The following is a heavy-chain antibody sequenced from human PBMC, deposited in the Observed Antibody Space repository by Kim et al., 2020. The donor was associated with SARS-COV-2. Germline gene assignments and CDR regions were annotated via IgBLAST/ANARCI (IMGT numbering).Heavy chain of an antibody. CDR1: GFTFSMYW. CDR2: IKGDGRST. D-gene: IGHD6-19*01. CDR3: AGDPDKNGWSFFDD. J-gene: IGHJ4*02. V-gene: IGHV3-74*01. Sequence: GGSLRLSCAASGFTFSMYWMHWVRQVPGKGLVWVSRIKGDGRSTTYADSVKGRFTISRDNAKNMLYLQMNSLRAEDTGLYYCAGDPDKNGWSFFDDWGQGTLVTVSS.